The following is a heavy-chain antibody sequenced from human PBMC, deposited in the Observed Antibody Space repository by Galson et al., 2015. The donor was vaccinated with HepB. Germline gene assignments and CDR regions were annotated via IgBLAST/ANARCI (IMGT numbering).Heavy chain of an antibody. CDR3: ARVSGYDSPYYYGMDV. CDR1: GFTFSSYS. CDR2: ISSSSSYI. V-gene: IGHV3-21*01. D-gene: IGHD5-12*01. Sequence: SLRLSCAASGFTFSSYSMNWVRQAPGKGLEWVSSISSSSSYIYYADSVKGRFTISRDNAKNSLYLQMNSLRAEDTAVYYCARVSGYDSPYYYGMDVWGQGTTVTVSS. J-gene: IGHJ6*02.